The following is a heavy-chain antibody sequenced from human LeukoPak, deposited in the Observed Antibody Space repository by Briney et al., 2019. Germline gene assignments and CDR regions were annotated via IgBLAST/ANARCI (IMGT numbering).Heavy chain of an antibody. V-gene: IGHV3-74*01. Sequence: GVSLRLSCVVSGFTFRSYWMRWVRQVPGKGLVWVSRINSDGSDATYADSVKGRFAISRDNAKNTLYLQMNSLRAEDTAVYYCARSEYSFDYWGHGTLVTVSS. CDR2: INSDGSDA. CDR1: GFTFRSYW. CDR3: ARSEYSFDY. J-gene: IGHJ4*01. D-gene: IGHD3-10*01.